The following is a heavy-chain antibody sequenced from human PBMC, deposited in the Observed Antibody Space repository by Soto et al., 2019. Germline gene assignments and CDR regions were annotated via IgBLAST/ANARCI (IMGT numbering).Heavy chain of an antibody. CDR2: IWYDGSNK. J-gene: IGHJ4*02. D-gene: IGHD5-18*01. V-gene: IGHV3-33*01. CDR3: ARVDVDTAMAFDY. CDR1: GFTFSSYG. Sequence: QVQLVESGGGVVQPGRSLRLSCAASGFTFSSYGMHWVHQAPGKGLEWVAVIWYDGSNKYYADSVKGRFTISRDNSKNTLYLQMNSLRAEDTAVYYCARVDVDTAMAFDYWGQGTLVTVSS.